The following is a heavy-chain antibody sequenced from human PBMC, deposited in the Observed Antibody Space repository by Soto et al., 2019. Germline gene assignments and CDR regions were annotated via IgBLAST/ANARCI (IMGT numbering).Heavy chain of an antibody. CDR2: IKPDGGET. V-gene: IGHV3-7*05. J-gene: IGHJ5*02. CDR3: ARGPS. CDR1: GFTFSRHW. Sequence: PGGSLRLSCAGSGFTFSRHWMSWVRQAPGKGPEWVANIKPDGGETYYVDSLKGRFTISRDNAKNSLYLQMNSLRVEDTAVYYCARGPSWGQGTLVTVSS.